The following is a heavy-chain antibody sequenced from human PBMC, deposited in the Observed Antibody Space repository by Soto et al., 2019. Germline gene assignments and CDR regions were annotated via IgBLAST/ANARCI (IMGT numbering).Heavy chain of an antibody. CDR3: ARDEDYDSSGYRAFSPGV. D-gene: IGHD3-22*01. J-gene: IGHJ4*02. V-gene: IGHV1-69*01. CDR2: IIPIFGTA. CDR1: GGTFSSYA. Sequence: QVPLVQSGAEVKKPGSSVTVSCKASGGTFSSYAISWVRQAPGQGLEWMGGIIPIFGTANYAQKFQGRVTITADESTSTADMELSSLRSEDRAVYYCARDEDYDSSGYRAFSPGVWGQGALVTVSS.